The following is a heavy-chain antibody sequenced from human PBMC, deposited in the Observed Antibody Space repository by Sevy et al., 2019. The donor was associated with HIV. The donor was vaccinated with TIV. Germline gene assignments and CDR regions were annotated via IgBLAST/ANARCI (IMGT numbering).Heavy chain of an antibody. D-gene: IGHD3-22*01. Sequence: ASVKVSCKASGYTFTSYGISWVRQAPGQGLEWMGWISAYNGNTNYAQKLQGRVTMTTDTSTGTAYMELRSLRSDDTAVYYCARDIPYDSSGYYFEVLFDYWGQGTLVTVSS. CDR3: ARDIPYDSSGYYFEVLFDY. CDR2: ISAYNGNT. J-gene: IGHJ4*02. CDR1: GYTFTSYG. V-gene: IGHV1-18*04.